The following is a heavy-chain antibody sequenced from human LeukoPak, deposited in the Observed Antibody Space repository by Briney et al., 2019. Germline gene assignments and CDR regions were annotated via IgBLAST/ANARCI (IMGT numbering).Heavy chain of an antibody. CDR1: GGSFSGYY. V-gene: IGHV4-34*01. Sequence: SETLSLTCAVYGGSFSGYYWSWIRQPPGKGLEWTGEINHSGSTNYNPSLKSRVTISVDTSKNQFSLKLGSVTAADTAVYYCARGPQPRTAMDYWGQGTLVTVSS. CDR3: ARGPQPRTAMDY. CDR2: INHSGST. D-gene: IGHD5-18*01. J-gene: IGHJ4*02.